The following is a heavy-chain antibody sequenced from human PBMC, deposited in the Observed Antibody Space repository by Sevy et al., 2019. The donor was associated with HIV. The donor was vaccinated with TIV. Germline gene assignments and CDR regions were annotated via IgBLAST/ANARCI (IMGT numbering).Heavy chain of an antibody. Sequence: ASVKVSCKASGFTFTSSAVQWVRQARGQRLEWIGWIVVGSGNTNYAQKFQERVTITRDMSTSTASMELSSLRSEDTAVYYCAADHRIAVAGTRTSYYYYYYGMDVWGQGTTVTVSS. CDR3: AADHRIAVAGTRTSYYYYYYGMDV. J-gene: IGHJ6*02. D-gene: IGHD6-19*01. V-gene: IGHV1-58*01. CDR1: GFTFTSSA. CDR2: IVVGSGNT.